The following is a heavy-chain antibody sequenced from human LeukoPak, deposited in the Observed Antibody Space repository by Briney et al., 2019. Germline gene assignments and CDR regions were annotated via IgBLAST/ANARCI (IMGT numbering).Heavy chain of an antibody. J-gene: IGHJ6*02. D-gene: IGHD6-13*01. V-gene: IGHV1-18*01. CDR2: ISAYNGNT. Sequence: ASVKVSCKASGYTFTSYGISWVRQAPGQGLEWMGWISAYNGNTNYAQKLQGRVTMTTDTSTSTAYMELRSLRSDDTAVYYCARGGGRVIAAALHYGMDVWGQGTTVTVSS. CDR1: GYTFTSYG. CDR3: ARGGGRVIAAALHYGMDV.